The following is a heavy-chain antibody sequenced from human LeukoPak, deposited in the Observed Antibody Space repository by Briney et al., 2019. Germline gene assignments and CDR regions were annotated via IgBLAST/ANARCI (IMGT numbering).Heavy chain of an antibody. Sequence: ASVKVSCKASGYTFSNYVMNWVRQAPGQGLEWVGWISAYDDYTSYSQKLQDRVTMTTDASTTTAYLEVRSLTSDDTAVYYCARDHETYGSGGRYWGQGTPVIVSS. V-gene: IGHV1-18*01. CDR3: ARDHETYGSGGRY. CDR2: ISAYDDYT. J-gene: IGHJ4*02. D-gene: IGHD3-10*01. CDR1: GYTFSNYV.